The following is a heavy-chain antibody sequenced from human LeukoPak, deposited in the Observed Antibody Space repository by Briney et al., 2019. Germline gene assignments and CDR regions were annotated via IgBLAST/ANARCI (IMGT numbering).Heavy chain of an antibody. J-gene: IGHJ4*02. CDR2: INHSGST. V-gene: IGHV4-34*01. CDR3: ARGPVSDY. Sequence: SETLSLTCAVYGGSFSGYYWSWIRQPPGKGLEWIGEINHSGSTNYNPSLKSRVTISVDTSKNQFSLKLSSVTAADTAVYYCARGPVSDYWGQGTLVTVPS. CDR1: GGSFSGYY.